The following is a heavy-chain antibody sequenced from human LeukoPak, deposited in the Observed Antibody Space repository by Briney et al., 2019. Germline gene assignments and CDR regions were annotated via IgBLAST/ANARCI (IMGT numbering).Heavy chain of an antibody. V-gene: IGHV3-21*01. CDR1: GFTFSSYG. D-gene: IGHD3-9*01. CDR3: ARVWRDYDILTGYPAQRYYFDY. J-gene: IGHJ4*02. CDR2: ISSSSSYI. Sequence: GGSLRLSCAASGFTFSSYGMNWVRQAPGKGLEWVSSISSSSSYIYYADSVKGRFTISRDNAKNSLYLQMNSLRAEDTAVYYCARVWRDYDILTGYPAQRYYFDYWGQGTLVTVSS.